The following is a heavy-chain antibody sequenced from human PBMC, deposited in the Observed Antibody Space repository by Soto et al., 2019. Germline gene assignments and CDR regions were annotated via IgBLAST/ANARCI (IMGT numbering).Heavy chain of an antibody. V-gene: IGHV3-7*05. Sequence: ESGGGLVQPGGSLRLSCAASGFTFSTYWMNWVRQAPGKGLEWVANIKQDGSEKNYVDSVKGRFTISRDNAKNSLYLQMNSLRAEDTAVYYCARDRAMDDYWGQGTLVTVSS. J-gene: IGHJ4*02. CDR1: GFTFSTYW. D-gene: IGHD5-18*01. CDR3: ARDRAMDDY. CDR2: IKQDGSEK.